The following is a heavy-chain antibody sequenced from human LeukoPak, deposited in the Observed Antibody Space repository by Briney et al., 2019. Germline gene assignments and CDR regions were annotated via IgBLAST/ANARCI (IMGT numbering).Heavy chain of an antibody. D-gene: IGHD3-10*01. CDR1: GFTFSNAW. V-gene: IGHV3-15*01. CDR2: IKSKTDGGTT. CDR3: TTSYYYGSGSYYNG. J-gene: IGHJ4*02. Sequence: GESLRLSCAASGFTFSNAWMSWVRQAPGKGLEWVGRIKSKTDGGTTDYAAPVKGRFTISRDDSKNTLYLQMNSLKTEDTAVYYCTTSYYYGSGSYYNGWGQGTLVTVSS.